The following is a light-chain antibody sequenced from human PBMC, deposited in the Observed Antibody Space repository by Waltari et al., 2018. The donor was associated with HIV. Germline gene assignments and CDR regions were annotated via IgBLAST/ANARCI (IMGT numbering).Light chain of an antibody. J-gene: IGLJ2*01. CDR2: EVT. CDR1: SSDIGAYNF. V-gene: IGLV2-8*01. CDR3: SSYAGSNRFVV. Sequence: QSALTQPPSASGSPGQSVAISCTGTSSDIGAYNFVSWYQQQPGSAPKLIIFEVTKRPTGVPDRFSGSKSGNTASLTVSGLPPEDDADYYCSSYAGSNRFVVFGGGTRLTVL.